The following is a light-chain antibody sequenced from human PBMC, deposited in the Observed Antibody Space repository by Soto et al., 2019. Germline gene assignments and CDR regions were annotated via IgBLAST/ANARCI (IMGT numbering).Light chain of an antibody. J-gene: IGKJ1*01. Sequence: DIQMNQSPSTLSASVGDSVTITCRASQSVTASLAWYQQKPGEAPKLLIYDVSNLETGVPSRFSGSGSGTEFSLTIRSLQPDDFATYYCQQYDYSRTFGQGTKVDIK. CDR3: QQYDYSRT. CDR2: DVS. V-gene: IGKV1-5*01. CDR1: QSVTAS.